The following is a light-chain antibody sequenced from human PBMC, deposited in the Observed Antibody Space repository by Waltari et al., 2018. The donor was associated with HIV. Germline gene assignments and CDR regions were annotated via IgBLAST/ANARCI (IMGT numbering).Light chain of an antibody. CDR1: QSLLYSDGLHY. J-gene: IGKJ2*01. CDR2: KVS. Sequence: EVLITQSPLSMAVAVGQPASISCKSNQSLLYSDGLHYLFWFQLRPCQSPRRLIYKVSDRDSGVPRRFSGSGAGTEFTLSITRVEADDAGLYFCMQVRYWPHTFGQGTNLQV. V-gene: IGKV2-30*01. CDR3: MQVRYWPHT.